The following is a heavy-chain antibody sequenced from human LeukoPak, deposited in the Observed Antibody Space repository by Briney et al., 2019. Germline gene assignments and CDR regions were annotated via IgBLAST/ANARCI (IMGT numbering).Heavy chain of an antibody. D-gene: IGHD6-13*01. J-gene: IGHJ4*02. V-gene: IGHV3-23*01. Sequence: PGGSLRLSCAASGFTFGSYAMSWVRQTPGKSLGRVSIISNGGVTTYYADSVRGRFTISGDNSKDLLYLQMDSLRAEDTAVYYCVKLSSGSGSSFGFDSWGLGTLVTVSS. CDR1: GFTFGSYA. CDR3: VKLSSGSGSSFGFDS. CDR2: ISNGGVTT.